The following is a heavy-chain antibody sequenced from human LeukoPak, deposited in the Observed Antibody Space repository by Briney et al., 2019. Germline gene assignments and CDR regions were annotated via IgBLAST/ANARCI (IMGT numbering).Heavy chain of an antibody. D-gene: IGHD6-13*01. J-gene: IGHJ4*02. CDR3: ARAPSSSWSYYFDY. Sequence: PGRSLRLSCAASGFTFSSYAMHWVRQAPGKGLEWVAVISYDGSNKYYADSVKGRFTISRDNSKNTLYLQMNSLRAEDTAVYYCARAPSSSWSYYFDYWGQGTLVTVSS. V-gene: IGHV3-30-3*01. CDR2: ISYDGSNK. CDR1: GFTFSSYA.